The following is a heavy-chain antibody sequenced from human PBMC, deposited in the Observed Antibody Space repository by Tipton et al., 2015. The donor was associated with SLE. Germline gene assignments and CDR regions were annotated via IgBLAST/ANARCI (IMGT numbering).Heavy chain of an antibody. J-gene: IGHJ4*02. Sequence: AVSGFTFSTYAMSWVRQAPGKGLEWVSVIYSGGSSTCFADSVKGRFTISRDDSKNTLFLQMNCLRAEDTAVYYCAKGYYGSGSYIDYWGQGTLVTVSA. CDR1: GFTFSTYA. D-gene: IGHD3-10*01. CDR2: IYSGGSST. V-gene: IGHV3-23*03. CDR3: AKGYYGSGSYIDY.